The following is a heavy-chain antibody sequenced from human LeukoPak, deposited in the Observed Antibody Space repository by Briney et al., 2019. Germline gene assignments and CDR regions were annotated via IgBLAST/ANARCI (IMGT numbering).Heavy chain of an antibody. CDR3: ARVGTYYDILTGYSPKGAFDY. CDR1: GGSISSYY. Sequence: SETLSLTCTVSGGSISSYYWSWIRQPAGKGLEWIGRIYTSGSTNYNPSLKSRVTMSVDTSKNQFSLKLSSVTAADTAVYYCARVGTYYDILTGYSPKGAFDYWGQGTLVTVSS. CDR2: IYTSGST. D-gene: IGHD3-9*01. J-gene: IGHJ4*02. V-gene: IGHV4-4*07.